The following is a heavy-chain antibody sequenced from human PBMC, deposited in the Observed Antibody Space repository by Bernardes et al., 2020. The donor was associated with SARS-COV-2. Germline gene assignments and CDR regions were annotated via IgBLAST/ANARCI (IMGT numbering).Heavy chain of an antibody. J-gene: IGHJ4*02. Sequence: GGSLRLSCAVSGFTFSSYVMSWVRQSPGKGLEWVSLITDTGANSSYADSVKGRFTISRDNSKNTLYLQMNSLRAEDTAVYYCAKGLWFGELLCPFDYWGQGTLVTVSS. CDR3: AKGLWFGELLCPFDY. D-gene: IGHD3-10*01. CDR2: ITDTGANS. CDR1: GFTFSSYV. V-gene: IGHV3-23*01.